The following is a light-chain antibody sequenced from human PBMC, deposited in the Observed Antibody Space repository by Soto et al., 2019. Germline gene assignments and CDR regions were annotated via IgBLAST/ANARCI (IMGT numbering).Light chain of an antibody. J-gene: IGLJ1*01. V-gene: IGLV2-14*01. CDR1: SSDVGYYKY. CDR2: EVS. Sequence: QSALTQPASVSGSPGQSITISCTGTSSDVGYYKYVSWYQQHPGKAPKLMIYEVSNRPSGVSDRFSGSKSGNTASLTISGLQTDDEADYYCTSYTTSNTYVFGTGTKLTVL. CDR3: TSYTTSNTYV.